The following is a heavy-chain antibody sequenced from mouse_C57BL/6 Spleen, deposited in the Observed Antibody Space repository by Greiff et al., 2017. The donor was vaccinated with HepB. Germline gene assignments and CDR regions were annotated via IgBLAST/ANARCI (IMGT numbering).Heavy chain of an antibody. J-gene: IGHJ1*03. CDR2: INPSNGGT. V-gene: IGHV1-53*01. CDR3: ARWGLIRGYWYFDV. CDR1: GYTFTSYW. Sequence: VQLQQPGTELVKPGASVKLSCKASGYTFTSYWMHWVKQRPGQGLEWIGNINPSNGGTNYNEKFKSKATLTVDKSSRTAYMQLSSLTSEDSAVYYCARWGLIRGYWYFDVWGTGTTVTVSS. D-gene: IGHD1-1*01.